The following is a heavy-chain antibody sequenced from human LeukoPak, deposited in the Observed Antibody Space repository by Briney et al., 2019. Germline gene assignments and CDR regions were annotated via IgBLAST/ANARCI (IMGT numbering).Heavy chain of an antibody. J-gene: IGHJ4*02. CDR1: GFTFSTYN. Sequence: PGGSLRLSCAASGFTFSTYNMNWVRQAPGKGLQWVSSISSHNSYIYYADSVKGRFTISRDNAKNSLYLQMNSLRAEDTAVYYCARGATDIGYWGQGTLVTVSS. D-gene: IGHD1-26*01. CDR2: ISSHNSYI. V-gene: IGHV3-21*01. CDR3: ARGATDIGY.